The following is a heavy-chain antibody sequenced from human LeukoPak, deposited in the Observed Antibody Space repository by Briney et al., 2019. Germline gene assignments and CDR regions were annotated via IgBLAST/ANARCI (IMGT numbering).Heavy chain of an antibody. V-gene: IGHV1-18*01. Sequence: ASVKISCKASGYTFTSYGISWVRQAPGQGLEWMGWISAYNGNTNYAQKLQGRVTMTTDTSTSTAYMELRSLRFDDTAVYYCARDRKQQLVMVNWFDPWGQGTLVTVSS. CDR1: GYTFTSYG. CDR2: ISAYNGNT. D-gene: IGHD6-13*01. CDR3: ARDRKQQLVMVNWFDP. J-gene: IGHJ5*02.